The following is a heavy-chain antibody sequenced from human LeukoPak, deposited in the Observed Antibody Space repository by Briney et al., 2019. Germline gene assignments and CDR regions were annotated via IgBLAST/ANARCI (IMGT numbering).Heavy chain of an antibody. D-gene: IGHD3-22*01. CDR2: INHSGST. CDR1: GGSFSGYY. CDR3: ARGFEGRITMIVVDPRGQHFDY. V-gene: IGHV4-34*01. J-gene: IGHJ4*02. Sequence: SETLSLTCAVYGGSFSGYYWSWIRQPPGKGLEWIGEINHSGSTNYNPSPKSRVTISVDTSKNQFSLKLSSVTAADTAVYYCARGFEGRITMIVVDPRGQHFDYWGQGTLVTVSS.